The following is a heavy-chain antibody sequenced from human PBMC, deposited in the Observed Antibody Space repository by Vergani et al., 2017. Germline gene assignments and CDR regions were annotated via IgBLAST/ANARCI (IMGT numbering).Heavy chain of an antibody. Sequence: EVQLLESGGGLVQPGGSRRLSCAGAGFTFTDYGISWVRQAPGKGLEWVGFVRNKEDGGTPEHAASVKGRFTISRDDSKAIAYLQMNSLKTEDTAVYYCTTGFPGSSWSTYWGQGTLVTVSS. CDR2: VRNKEDGGTP. J-gene: IGHJ4*01. V-gene: IGHV3-49*04. D-gene: IGHD6-13*01. CDR3: TTGFPGSSWSTY. CDR1: GFTFTDYG.